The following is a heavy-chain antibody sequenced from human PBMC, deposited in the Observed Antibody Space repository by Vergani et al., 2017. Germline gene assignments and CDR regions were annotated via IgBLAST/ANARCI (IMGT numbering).Heavy chain of an antibody. CDR3: ARDVGYCSSTSCYDVGDAFDI. J-gene: IGHJ3*02. CDR2: ISGSGSTI. V-gene: IGHV3-11*01. Sequence: VQLVESGGGLVQPGGSLRLSCAASGFTVSSNYMSWVRQAPGKGLEWVSYISGSGSTIYYADSVKGRFTISRDNAKNSLYLQMNSLRAEDTAVYYCARDVGYCSSTSCYDVGDAFDIWGQGTMVTVSS. CDR1: GFTVSSNY. D-gene: IGHD2-2*01.